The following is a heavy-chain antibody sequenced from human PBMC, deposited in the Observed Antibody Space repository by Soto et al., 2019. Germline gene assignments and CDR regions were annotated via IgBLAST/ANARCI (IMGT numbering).Heavy chain of an antibody. D-gene: IGHD2-2*01. CDR2: ISSSSSYI. CDR1: GFTFSSYS. CDR3: ARDIVVPAVAKAFDI. Sequence: EVQLVESGGGLVQPGGSLRLSCAASGFTFSSYSMNWVRQAPGKGLEWVSSISSSSSYIYYADSVKGRFTISRDNAKNSLYLQMNSLRAEDTAVYYCARDIVVPAVAKAFDIWGQGTMVTVSS. J-gene: IGHJ3*02. V-gene: IGHV3-21*01.